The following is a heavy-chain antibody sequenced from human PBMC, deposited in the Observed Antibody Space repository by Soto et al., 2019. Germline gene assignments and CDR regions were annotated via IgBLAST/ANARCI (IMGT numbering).Heavy chain of an antibody. J-gene: IGHJ6*02. Sequence: GGSLRLSCAASGFTFSSYAMSWVRQAPGKGLEWVSAISGSGGSTYYADSVKGRFTISRDNSKNTLYLQMNSLRAEDPAVYYCAKAETQYYDFWSGPYYGMDVWGQGTTVTVSS. CDR1: GFTFSSYA. D-gene: IGHD3-3*01. CDR3: AKAETQYYDFWSGPYYGMDV. CDR2: ISGSGGST. V-gene: IGHV3-23*01.